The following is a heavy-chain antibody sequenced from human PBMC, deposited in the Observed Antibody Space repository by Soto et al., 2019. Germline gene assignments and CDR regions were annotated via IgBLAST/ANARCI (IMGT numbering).Heavy chain of an antibody. CDR2: IVVGSGNT. CDR1: GFTFTSSA. J-gene: IGHJ3*02. D-gene: IGHD3-3*01. CDR3: AAFKSTRNFWSGYPTAFDI. Sequence: ASVKVSCKASGFTFTSSAVQWVRQARGQRLEWIGWIVVGSGNTNYAQKFQERVTITRDMSTSTAYMELSSLRSEDTAVYYCAAFKSTRNFWSGYPTAFDIWGQGTMVTVSS. V-gene: IGHV1-58*01.